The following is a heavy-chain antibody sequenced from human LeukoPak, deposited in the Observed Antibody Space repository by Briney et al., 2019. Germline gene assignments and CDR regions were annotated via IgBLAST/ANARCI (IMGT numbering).Heavy chain of an antibody. CDR3: ARDQGDGYNYGVDY. D-gene: IGHD5-24*01. J-gene: IGHJ4*02. Sequence: QSGGSLRLSCAASGFTFSSYGMHWVRQAPGKGLEWVAVISYDGSNKYYADSVKGRFTISRDNSKNTLYLQMNSLRAEDTAVYYCARDQGDGYNYGVDYWGQGTLVTVSS. CDR1: GFTFSSYG. CDR2: ISYDGSNK. V-gene: IGHV3-30*19.